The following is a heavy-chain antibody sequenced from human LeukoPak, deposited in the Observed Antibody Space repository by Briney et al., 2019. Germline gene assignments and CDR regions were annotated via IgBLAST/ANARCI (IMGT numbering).Heavy chain of an antibody. J-gene: IGHJ4*02. CDR3: ARGRIVVVINPYYFDY. Sequence: ASVKVSCKASGYTFTSYGISWVRQAPGQGLEWMGWISAYNGNTNYAQKLQSRVTMTTDTSTSTAYMELRSLRSDDTAVYYCARGRIVVVINPYYFDYWGQGTLVTVSS. CDR1: GYTFTSYG. D-gene: IGHD3-22*01. CDR2: ISAYNGNT. V-gene: IGHV1-18*01.